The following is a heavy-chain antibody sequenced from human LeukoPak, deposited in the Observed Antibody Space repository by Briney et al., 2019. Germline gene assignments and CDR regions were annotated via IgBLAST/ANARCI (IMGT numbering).Heavy chain of an antibody. CDR1: GFTFSTYW. D-gene: IGHD3-9*01. CDR3: ARTMTGAFFDY. V-gene: IGHV3-74*01. CDR2: INGDGSST. J-gene: IGHJ4*02. Sequence: TGGSLRLSCAASGFTFSTYWIHWVRQAPGKGLVWVSHINGDGSSTSCADSVKGRFAISRNNAKNTLYLQMNSLRAEDTAVYYCARTMTGAFFDYWGQGALVTVSS.